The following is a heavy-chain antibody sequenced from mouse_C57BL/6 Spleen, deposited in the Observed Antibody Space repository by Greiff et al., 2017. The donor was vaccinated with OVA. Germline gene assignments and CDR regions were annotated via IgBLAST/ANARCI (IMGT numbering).Heavy chain of an antibody. D-gene: IGHD2-2*01. CDR1: GFSLSTSGMG. Sequence: ESGPGLLQSSQPLSLTCSFSGFSLSTSGMGVSWIRQPSGKGLELLAHIYWDDDKRYNPSLKSRLTISKDTSRNQVFLKITRVDTADTATYYCARSPYGYDEGGNYFDYWGQGTTLTVSS. V-gene: IGHV8-12*01. CDR3: ARSPYGYDEGGNYFDY. J-gene: IGHJ2*01. CDR2: IYWDDDK.